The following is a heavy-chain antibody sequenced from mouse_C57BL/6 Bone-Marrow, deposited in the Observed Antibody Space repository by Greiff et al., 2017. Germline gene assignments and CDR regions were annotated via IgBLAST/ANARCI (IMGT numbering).Heavy chain of an antibody. CDR2: INPSNGGT. Sequence: VQLQQSGAELVKPGASVKLSCKASGYTFTSYYMYWVKQRPGQGLEWIGDINPSNGGTDFNEKFKSKATLPVDKSSSTAYMQLSSLTSEDSAVYYCTRSGYGGFAYWGQGTLVTVSA. CDR1: GYTFTSYY. CDR3: TRSGYGGFAY. J-gene: IGHJ3*01. V-gene: IGHV1S81*02. D-gene: IGHD1-1*01.